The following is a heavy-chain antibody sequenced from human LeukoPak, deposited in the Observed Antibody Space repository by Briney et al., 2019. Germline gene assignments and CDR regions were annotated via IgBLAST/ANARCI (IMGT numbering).Heavy chain of an antibody. J-gene: IGHJ3*02. CDR2: IYSGGST. D-gene: IGHD1-26*01. CDR1: GFTVSSNY. CDR3: ARASSLSQRASDI. V-gene: IGHV3-53*01. Sequence: PGGSLRLSCAASGFTVSSNYMSWVRQAPGKGLEWVSVIYSGGSTYYADSVKGRFTISRDNSKNTLYLQMNSLRAEDTAVYYCARASSLSQRASDIWGQGTMVTVSS.